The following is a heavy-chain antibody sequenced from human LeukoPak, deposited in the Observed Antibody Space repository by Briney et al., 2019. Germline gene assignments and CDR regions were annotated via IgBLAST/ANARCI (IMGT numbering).Heavy chain of an antibody. CDR2: ISSSSSYI. D-gene: IGHD6-6*01. CDR1: GFTFSSYS. Sequence: PGGSLRLSCAASGFTFSSYSMNWVRQAPGKGLEWVSSISSSSSYIYYADSVKGRFTISRDNAKNSLYLQMNSLRAEDTAVYYCARVEYSSSSALYYWGQGTLVTVSS. V-gene: IGHV3-21*01. CDR3: ARVEYSSSSALYY. J-gene: IGHJ4*02.